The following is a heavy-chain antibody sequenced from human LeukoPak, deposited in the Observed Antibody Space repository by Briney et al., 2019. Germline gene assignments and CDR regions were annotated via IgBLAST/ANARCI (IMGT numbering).Heavy chain of an antibody. CDR3: ARGLHYLDY. Sequence: PGASVKVSCKASGYXFTNYDIRWVRQAPGQGREWMGWISAYNGNTNYAQKLQGRVTMTTDTSTSTAYMELRSLSSDDTAVYYCARGLHYLDYWGQGTLVTVSS. D-gene: IGHD4-11*01. V-gene: IGHV1-18*01. J-gene: IGHJ4*02. CDR1: GYXFTNYD. CDR2: ISAYNGNT.